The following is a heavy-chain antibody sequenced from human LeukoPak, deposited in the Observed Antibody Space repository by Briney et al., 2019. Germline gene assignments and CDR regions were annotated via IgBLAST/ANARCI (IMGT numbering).Heavy chain of an antibody. Sequence: SETLSLTCSVSGGSISSSSYYWGWIRQPPGKGLEGIGSIYYSGSTYYNPSLKSRVTISVDTSKNHFSLKLSSVTAADTAVYYCARHWGSTSSGVDYWGQGTLVTVSS. CDR1: GGSISSSSYY. V-gene: IGHV4-39*01. CDR3: ARHWGSTSSGVDY. CDR2: IYYSGST. J-gene: IGHJ4*02. D-gene: IGHD2-2*01.